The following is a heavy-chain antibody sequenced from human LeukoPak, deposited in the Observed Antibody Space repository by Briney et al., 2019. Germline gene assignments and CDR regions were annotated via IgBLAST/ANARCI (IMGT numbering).Heavy chain of an antibody. CDR2: IYPGDSDT. Sequence: GESLKTSCQGSGYSFTSYWIGWVRQMPGKGQEWMGIIYPGDSDTRYSPSFQGRVTISADKSISAAYLQWSSLKASDTAMYYCATHKGTTSALNDAFDIWGQGTMVTVSS. D-gene: IGHD2-2*01. J-gene: IGHJ3*02. CDR3: ATHKGTTSALNDAFDI. V-gene: IGHV5-51*01. CDR1: GYSFTSYW.